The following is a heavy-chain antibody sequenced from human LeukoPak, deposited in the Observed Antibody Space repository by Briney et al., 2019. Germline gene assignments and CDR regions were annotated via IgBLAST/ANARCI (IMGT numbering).Heavy chain of an antibody. V-gene: IGHV1-18*01. Sequence: ASVKVSCKASGYTFTSYGISWVRQAPGQGLEWMRWISTYNGNTTYAQKLQGGVTMTTDTSTSTVYMELRSLRSDDTAVYYCARGAVAGTLFYGMDVWGQGTTVTVSS. CDR1: GYTFTSYG. CDR3: ARGAVAGTLFYGMDV. J-gene: IGHJ6*02. D-gene: IGHD6-19*01. CDR2: ISTYNGNT.